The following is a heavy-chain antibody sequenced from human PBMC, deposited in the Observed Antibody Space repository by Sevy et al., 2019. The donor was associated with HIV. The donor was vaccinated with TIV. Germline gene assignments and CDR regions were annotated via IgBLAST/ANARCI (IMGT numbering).Heavy chain of an antibody. Sequence: GGSLRLSCTASGFTFSSYDMNWVRQAPGKGLEWVSKISSSGSAIYYADSVKGRFSISRDNAKNSLNLQMNSLRAEDTAVYYCTRNGGAFDNGFDPWGQGTLVTVSS. J-gene: IGHJ5*02. CDR2: ISSSGSAI. D-gene: IGHD2-8*01. CDR1: GFTFSSYD. V-gene: IGHV3-48*03. CDR3: TRNGGAFDNGFDP.